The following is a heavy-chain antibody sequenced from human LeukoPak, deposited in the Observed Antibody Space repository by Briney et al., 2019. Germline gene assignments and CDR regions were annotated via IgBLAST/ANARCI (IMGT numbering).Heavy chain of an antibody. D-gene: IGHD2-2*01. J-gene: IGHJ4*02. CDR1: GASISSGSYY. Sequence: PSETLSLTCTVSGASISSGSYYWRWIRHPPGKGLEWIGHIYTSGNTNYNPSLKSRVTISVDTSKNQFSLKLSSVTAADTAVYYCARDAKYQLPTYWGQGTLVSVSS. V-gene: IGHV4-61*09. CDR2: IYTSGNT. CDR3: ARDAKYQLPTY.